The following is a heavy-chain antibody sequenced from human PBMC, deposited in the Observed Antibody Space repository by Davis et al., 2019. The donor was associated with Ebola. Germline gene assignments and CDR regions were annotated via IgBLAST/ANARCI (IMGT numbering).Heavy chain of an antibody. CDR2: INPSGGST. J-gene: IGHJ4*02. CDR1: GYTFTSYY. CDR3: ASNRVGYSSWGY. Sequence: ASVKVSCKASGYTFTSYYMHWVRQAPGQGLEWMGIINPSGGSTSYAQKFQGRVTMTRDTSTSTAYMELSSLRSEDTAVYYCASNRVGYSSWGYWGQGTLVTVSS. D-gene: IGHD6-13*01. V-gene: IGHV1-46*01.